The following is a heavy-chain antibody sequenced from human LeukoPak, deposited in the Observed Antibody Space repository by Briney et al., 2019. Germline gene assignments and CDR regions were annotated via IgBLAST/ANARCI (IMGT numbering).Heavy chain of an antibody. Sequence: SVKVSCKASGGTFSSYAISWVRQAPGQGLEWMGGIIPIFGTANYAQKFQGRVTITADESTSTAYMELSSLRSEDTAVYYCACGITGTTRELYYYYMDVWGKGTTVTVSS. J-gene: IGHJ6*03. CDR1: GGTFSSYA. D-gene: IGHD1-7*01. CDR2: IIPIFGTA. CDR3: ACGITGTTRELYYYYMDV. V-gene: IGHV1-69*13.